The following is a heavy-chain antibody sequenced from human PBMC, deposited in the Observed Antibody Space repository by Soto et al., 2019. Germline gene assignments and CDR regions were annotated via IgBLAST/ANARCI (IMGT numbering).Heavy chain of an antibody. CDR3: ASLFMLGHCSSTSCGKRNYYYGMDV. J-gene: IGHJ6*02. CDR2: ISSSSSYI. D-gene: IGHD2-2*01. CDR1: GFTFSSYS. Sequence: EVQLVESGGGLVKPGGSLRLSCAASGFTFSSYSMNWVRQAPGKGLEWVSAISSSSSYIYYADSVKGRFTISRDNAKNPLYLQMNSRGAEDTAVYYCASLFMLGHCSSTSCGKRNYYYGMDVWGQGTTVTVSS. V-gene: IGHV3-21*01.